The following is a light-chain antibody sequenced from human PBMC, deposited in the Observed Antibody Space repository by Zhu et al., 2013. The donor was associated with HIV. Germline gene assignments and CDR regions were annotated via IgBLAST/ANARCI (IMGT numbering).Light chain of an antibody. CDR2: GAS. CDR3: QQYNQWPPYT. Sequence: EIVMTQSPGTLSVSPGGRATLSCRASQSISINLAWYQQKPGQAPRLLIYGASTRATGIPARFSGSGSGTDFTLIINSLRPEDSAVYYCQQYNQWPPYTFGQGTKLHLK. J-gene: IGKJ2*01. V-gene: IGKV3-15*01. CDR1: QSISIN.